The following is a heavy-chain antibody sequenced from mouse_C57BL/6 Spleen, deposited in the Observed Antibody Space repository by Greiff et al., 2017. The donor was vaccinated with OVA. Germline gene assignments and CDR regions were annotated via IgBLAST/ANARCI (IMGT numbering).Heavy chain of an antibody. J-gene: IGHJ1*03. CDR1: GYTFPGYW. V-gene: IGHV1-9*01. Sequence: QVQLQQSGAELMKPGASVKLSCKATGYTFPGYWIAWVKQRPGHGLEWIGEIIPGSGSTHYNEKFKGKATFTADTTSNTAYMQLSSLTTEDSAIYYCARHDPPYFDVWGTGTTVTVSS. CDR2: IIPGSGST. CDR3: ARHDPPYFDV.